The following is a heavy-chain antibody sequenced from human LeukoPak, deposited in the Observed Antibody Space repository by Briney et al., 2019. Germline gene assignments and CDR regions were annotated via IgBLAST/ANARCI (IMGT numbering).Heavy chain of an antibody. CDR2: IYWNDDK. J-gene: IGHJ4*02. Sequence: ESGPTLVKPTQTLTLTCTFSGFSLSTSGVGVGWIRQPPGKALERLALIYWNDDKRYSPSLKSRLTITKDTSKNQVVLTMTNMDPVDTATYYCAQGKRQIAAAGNYFDYWGQGTLVTVSS. CDR1: GFSLSTSGVG. CDR3: AQGKRQIAAAGNYFDY. V-gene: IGHV2-5*01. D-gene: IGHD6-13*01.